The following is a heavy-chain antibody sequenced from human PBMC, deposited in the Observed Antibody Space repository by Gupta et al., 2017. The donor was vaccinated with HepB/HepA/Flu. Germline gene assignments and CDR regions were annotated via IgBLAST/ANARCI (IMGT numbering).Heavy chain of an antibody. Sequence: QVQLQESGPGLVQPSGTLSLTCAVSSGSIRSSNWWSWVRQPPGKGLEWIGEINDSGSTNYTPALKSRVTISVDRSKNQFSLKRSSVTAADTAGYYCTRRGRVVAAPFGWGQGTLVTVSS. CDR1: SGSIRSSNW. V-gene: IGHV4-4*02. CDR2: INDSGST. J-gene: IGHJ1*01. D-gene: IGHD2-15*01. CDR3: TRRGRVVAAPFG.